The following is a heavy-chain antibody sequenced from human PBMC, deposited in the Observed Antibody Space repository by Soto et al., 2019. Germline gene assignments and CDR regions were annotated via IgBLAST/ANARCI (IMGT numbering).Heavy chain of an antibody. CDR2: VSSSGTSI. CDR3: ARGGSGSEYTSGWFDH. V-gene: IGHV3-11*01. CDR1: GFTFSDYY. J-gene: IGHJ5*02. D-gene: IGHD3-22*01. Sequence: AGGSLRLSCAASGFTFSDYYMSWIRQAPGKGLEWVSYVSSSGTSIYYADSVKGRFTISRDNAKNSVYLQMNSLRAEDTAVYYCARGGSGSEYTSGWFDHWGQGTLVTVS.